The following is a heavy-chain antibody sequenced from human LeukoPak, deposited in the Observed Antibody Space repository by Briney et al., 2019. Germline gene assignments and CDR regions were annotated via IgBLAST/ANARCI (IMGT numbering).Heavy chain of an antibody. CDR3: AKVETAAAATLRGFDY. Sequence: PGRSLRLSCAASGFSLKNYAIHWVRQAPGKGLEWVAIISYDGNKKSYADSVKGRFTISRDNSKNTLYLQMNSLRAEDTAVYYCAKVETAAAATLRGFDYWGQGTLVTVSS. CDR1: GFSLKNYA. J-gene: IGHJ4*02. CDR2: ISYDGNKK. D-gene: IGHD6-13*01. V-gene: IGHV3-30*04.